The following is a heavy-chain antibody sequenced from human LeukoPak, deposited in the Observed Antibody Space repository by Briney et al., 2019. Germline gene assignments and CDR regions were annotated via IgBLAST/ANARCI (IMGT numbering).Heavy chain of an antibody. D-gene: IGHD6-19*01. CDR1: RFTFGSYA. CDR3: AKSGYSSGWPYYFDS. V-gene: IGHV3-23*01. CDR2: ISGSGGST. J-gene: IGHJ4*02. Sequence: GGSLRLSCAASRFTFGSYAMSWVRQAPGKGLEWVSGISGSGGSTYYADSVKGRFTISRDNSKNTLYLQMNSLRAEDTAVYYCAKSGYSSGWPYYFDSWGQGTLVTVSS.